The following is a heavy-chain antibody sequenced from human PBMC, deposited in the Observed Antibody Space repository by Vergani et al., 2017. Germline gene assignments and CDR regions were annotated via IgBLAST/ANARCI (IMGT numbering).Heavy chain of an antibody. CDR1: GGSISSHY. J-gene: IGHJ4*02. V-gene: IGHV4-59*11. CDR3: ARDYPPTYYYDSSGSTGVDY. Sequence: QVQLQESGPGLVKPSETLSLTCTVSGGSISSHYWSWIRQPPGKGLEWIGYIYYSGSTNYNPSLKSRVTISVDTSKNQFSLKLSSVTAADTAVDYCARDYPPTYYYDSSGSTGVDYWGQGTLVTVSS. D-gene: IGHD3-22*01. CDR2: IYYSGST.